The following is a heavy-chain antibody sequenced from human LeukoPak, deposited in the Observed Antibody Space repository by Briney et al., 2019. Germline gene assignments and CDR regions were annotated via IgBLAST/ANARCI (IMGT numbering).Heavy chain of an antibody. CDR3: ARDLELLGASFDY. V-gene: IGHV3-7*01. J-gene: IGHJ4*02. D-gene: IGHD1-26*01. CDR1: GFTFSSYW. CDR2: IKQDGSEK. Sequence: GGSLRLSCAASGFTFSSYWMSWVRQAPGKGLEWVANIKQDGSEKYYVDSVKGRFTISRDNAKNSLYLQMNSLRAEDTAVYYCARDLELLGASFDYWGQGTLVTVSS.